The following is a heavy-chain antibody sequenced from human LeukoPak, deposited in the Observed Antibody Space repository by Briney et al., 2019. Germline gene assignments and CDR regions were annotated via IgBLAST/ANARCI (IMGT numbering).Heavy chain of an antibody. J-gene: IGHJ4*02. CDR3: ARGYYYDSGGYPIDY. CDR1: GFTFSRSA. D-gene: IGHD3-22*01. Sequence: GGSLRLSCAGSGFTFSRSAMHWVRQAPGKGLEWVSAISGSGDATYYADSVKGRFTISRDNSKNTLYVQMNSLRAEDTALYYCARGYYYDSGGYPIDYWGQGALVTVSS. V-gene: IGHV3-23*01. CDR2: ISGSGDAT.